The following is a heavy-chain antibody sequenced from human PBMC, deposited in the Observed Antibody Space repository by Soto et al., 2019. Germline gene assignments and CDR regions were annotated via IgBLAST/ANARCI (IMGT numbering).Heavy chain of an antibody. Sequence: EVQLVESGRGLVQPGGSLRLSCAASGFTFSSYSMNWVRQAPGKGLEWVSYISSSSSTIYYADSVKGRFTISRDNAKNSLYLQMNSLRAEDTAVYYCARGDYYDYYYYYGMDVWGQGTTVTVSS. CDR2: ISSSSSTI. V-gene: IGHV3-48*01. D-gene: IGHD3-10*01. CDR1: GFTFSSYS. CDR3: ARGDYYDYYYYYGMDV. J-gene: IGHJ6*02.